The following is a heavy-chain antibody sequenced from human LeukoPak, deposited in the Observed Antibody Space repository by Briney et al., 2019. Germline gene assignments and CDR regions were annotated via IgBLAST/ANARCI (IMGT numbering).Heavy chain of an antibody. J-gene: IGHJ5*02. Sequence: PSETLSLTCAVYGGSFSGYYWSWIRQPPGKGLEWIGEINHSGSTNYNPSLKSRVTISVDTSKNQFSLKLSSVTAADTAVYYCARAVGATAMFGPWGQGTLVTVSS. V-gene: IGHV4-34*01. D-gene: IGHD1-26*01. CDR3: ARAVGATAMFGP. CDR2: INHSGST. CDR1: GGSFSGYY.